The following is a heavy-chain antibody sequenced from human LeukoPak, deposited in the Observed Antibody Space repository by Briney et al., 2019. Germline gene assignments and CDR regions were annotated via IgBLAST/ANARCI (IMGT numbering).Heavy chain of an antibody. CDR1: GFTFSSYG. CDR2: ISYDGSNK. D-gene: IGHD3-16*01. V-gene: IGHV3-30*18. Sequence: GGSLRLSCAASGFTFSSYGMHWVRQAPGKGLEWVAVISYDGSNKYYADSVKGRFIISRDNPKNTLYLQMNSLRAEDTAVYYCAKDRPEWGGEEAFDIWGRGTMVTVSS. J-gene: IGHJ3*02. CDR3: AKDRPEWGGEEAFDI.